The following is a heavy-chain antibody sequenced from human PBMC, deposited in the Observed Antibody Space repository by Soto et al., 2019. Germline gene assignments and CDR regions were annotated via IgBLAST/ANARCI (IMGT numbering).Heavy chain of an antibody. D-gene: IGHD3-3*01. CDR2: ISYDGSNK. Sequence: GGSLRLSCAASGFTFSSYGMHWVRQAPGKGLEWVAVISYDGSNKYYADSVKGRFTISRDNSKNTPYLQMNSLRAEDTAVYYCAKDWHYDLDYWGQGTLVTVSS. V-gene: IGHV3-30*18. CDR1: GFTFSSYG. J-gene: IGHJ4*02. CDR3: AKDWHYDLDY.